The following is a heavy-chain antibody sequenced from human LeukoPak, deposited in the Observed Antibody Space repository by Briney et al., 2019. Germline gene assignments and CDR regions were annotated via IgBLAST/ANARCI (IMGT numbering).Heavy chain of an antibody. CDR1: GFTFRSYA. V-gene: IGHV3-23*01. CDR2: ISGSGRST. D-gene: IGHD3-10*01. J-gene: IGHJ3*02. CDR3: AKRRTDYYGSGSPPGDSFDI. Sequence: PGGSLRLSCAASGFTFRSYAMSWDRQAPGKGLEWVSAISGSGRSTYYADSVKGRFTISRDNSKNALYLQMNSLRAEDTAVYYCAKRRTDYYGSGSPPGDSFDIWGQGTMVTVSS.